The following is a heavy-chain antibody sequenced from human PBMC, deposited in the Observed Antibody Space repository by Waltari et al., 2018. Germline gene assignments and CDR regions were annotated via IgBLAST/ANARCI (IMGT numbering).Heavy chain of an antibody. CDR2: IWYDGSNK. J-gene: IGHJ4*02. D-gene: IGHD3-3*01. CDR3: AKEGAGGWSGYDY. V-gene: IGHV3-33*06. Sequence: QVQLVESGGGVVQPGRSLRLSCAASGFTFSSYGMHWVRQAPGKGLEWVAVIWYDGSNKYYADSVKGRFTISRDNSKNTLYLQMNSLRAEDTAVYYCAKEGAGGWSGYDYWGQGTLVTVSS. CDR1: GFTFSSYG.